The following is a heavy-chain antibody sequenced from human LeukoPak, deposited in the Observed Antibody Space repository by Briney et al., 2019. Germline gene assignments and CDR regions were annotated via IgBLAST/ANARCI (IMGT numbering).Heavy chain of an antibody. D-gene: IGHD3-22*01. CDR1: GFTVSSNY. Sequence: GGSLRLSCAASGFTVSSNYMSWVRQAPGKGLEWVANIKQDGSVKYYVDSVKGRFTISRDNAKNSLYLQMNSLRAEDTAVYYCARDPHYDSNAFDIWGQGTMVTVSS. J-gene: IGHJ3*02. CDR3: ARDPHYDSNAFDI. V-gene: IGHV3-7*01. CDR2: IKQDGSVK.